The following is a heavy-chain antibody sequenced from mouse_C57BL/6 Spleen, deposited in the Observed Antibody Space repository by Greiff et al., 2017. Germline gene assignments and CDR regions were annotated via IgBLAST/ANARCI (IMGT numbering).Heavy chain of an antibody. V-gene: IGHV5-4*03. D-gene: IGHD1-1*01. CDR3: ARGTTVVAKYFDV. Sequence: EVMLVESGGGLVKPGGSLKLSCAASGFTFSSYAMSWVRQTPEKRLEWVATISDGGSYTYYPENVKGRFTISRDNAKNNLYLQMSHLKSEDTAMYYCARGTTVVAKYFDVWGTGTTVTVSS. CDR1: GFTFSSYA. J-gene: IGHJ1*03. CDR2: ISDGGSYT.